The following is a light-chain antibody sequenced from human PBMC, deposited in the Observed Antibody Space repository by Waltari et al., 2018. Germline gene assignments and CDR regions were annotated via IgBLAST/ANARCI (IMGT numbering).Light chain of an antibody. CDR2: DVS. V-gene: IGLV2-14*03. Sequence: QSALTQPASVSGSPGQSITISCIGTNSDVGTYKYVSWYQRHPGKAPKLLIYDVSHRPSGVSNRFSGSKSGNTASLTISGLQAEDGADYYCSSYTSSTTLLVFGTGTKVTVL. CDR1: NSDVGTYKY. J-gene: IGLJ1*01. CDR3: SSYTSSTTLLV.